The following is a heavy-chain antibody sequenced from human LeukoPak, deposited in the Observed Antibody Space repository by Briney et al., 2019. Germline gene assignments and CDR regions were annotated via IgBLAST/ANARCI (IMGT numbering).Heavy chain of an antibody. CDR1: GFTFSSSW. J-gene: IGHJ4*02. CDR2: VNHDEVQK. D-gene: IGHD6-6*01. CDR3: ASDSRFEY. Sequence: RGSLRLSCAASGFTFSSSWMSWVRQPPGKGLEWVANVNHDEVQKYYVDSVKGRFIISRDNAKSSVYLQMNSLRVDDTAVYYCASDSRFEYWGQGILVTVSS. V-gene: IGHV3-7*01.